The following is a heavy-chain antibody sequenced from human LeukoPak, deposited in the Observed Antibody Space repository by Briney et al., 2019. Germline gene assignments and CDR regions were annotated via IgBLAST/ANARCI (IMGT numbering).Heavy chain of an antibody. CDR3: ARGAAPYWYFDL. Sequence: PSETLSLTCTVSGGPISSYYWSWIRQPPGKGLEWIGYIYYSGSTNYNPSLKSRVTISVDTSKNQFSLKLSSVTAADTAVYYCARGAAPYWYFDLWGRGTLVTVSS. CDR1: GGPISSYY. D-gene: IGHD2-15*01. V-gene: IGHV4-59*01. J-gene: IGHJ2*01. CDR2: IYYSGST.